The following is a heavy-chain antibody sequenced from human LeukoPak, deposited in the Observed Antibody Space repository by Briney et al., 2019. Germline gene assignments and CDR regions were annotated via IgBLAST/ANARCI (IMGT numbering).Heavy chain of an antibody. D-gene: IGHD3-10*01. Sequence: GGSLRLSCAASGFTFSSYAMSWVRQAPGKGLEWVSVISGSGGSTYYADSVKGRFTISRDNAKNSLYLQMNSLRAEDTAVYYCARSPSYYGSETSLSLLGGRSNVYYFDYWGQGTLVTVSS. V-gene: IGHV3-23*01. CDR2: ISGSGGST. J-gene: IGHJ4*02. CDR3: ARSPSYYGSETSLSLLGGRSNVYYFDY. CDR1: GFTFSSYA.